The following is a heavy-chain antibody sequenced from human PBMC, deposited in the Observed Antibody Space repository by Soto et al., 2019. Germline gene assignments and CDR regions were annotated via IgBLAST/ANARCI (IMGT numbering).Heavy chain of an antibody. Sequence: SVKPSCKASGGTFSSYTISCVRQAPGQGLEWMGGIIPIFGTANYAQKFQGRVTITADESTSTAYMELSSLRSEDTAVFYCARTFHYYDSSGYYPAYYYYGMDVWGQGTTVTVSS. CDR1: GGTFSSYT. J-gene: IGHJ6*02. D-gene: IGHD3-22*01. CDR3: ARTFHYYDSSGYYPAYYYYGMDV. V-gene: IGHV1-69*13. CDR2: IIPIFGTA.